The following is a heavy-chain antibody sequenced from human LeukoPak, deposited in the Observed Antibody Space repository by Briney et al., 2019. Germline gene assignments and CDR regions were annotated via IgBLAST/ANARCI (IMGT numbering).Heavy chain of an antibody. J-gene: IGHJ3*02. V-gene: IGHV3-33*01. Sequence: GGSLRLSCAASGFIFSNYGMHWVRQAPGKGVGWGAVIWYDGSNKYYADSVKGRFTISRDNSKNTVYLQMNSLRAEDTAVYYCARGLRNTDTFDIWGQGTMVTVSS. CDR1: GFIFSNYG. CDR2: IWYDGSNK. CDR3: ARGLRNTDTFDI.